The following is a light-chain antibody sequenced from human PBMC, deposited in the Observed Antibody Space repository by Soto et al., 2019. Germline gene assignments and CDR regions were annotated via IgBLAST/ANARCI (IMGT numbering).Light chain of an antibody. V-gene: IGLV1-40*01. CDR1: SSNIGAGYD. J-gene: IGLJ1*01. CDR3: QSYDSSLSVYYV. Sequence: QSVLTQPPSVSGAPGQRVTISCTGSSSNIGAGYDVHWYQQLPGTAPKLLIYGNSNRPSGVPDRFSGSKSGTSASLAITGLQAEDEADYYCQSYDSSLSVYYVFGTGTKVPS. CDR2: GNS.